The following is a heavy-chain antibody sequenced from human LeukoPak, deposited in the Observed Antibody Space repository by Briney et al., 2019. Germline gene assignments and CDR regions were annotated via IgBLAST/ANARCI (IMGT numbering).Heavy chain of an antibody. CDR1: GGTFSSYA. J-gene: IGHJ4*02. D-gene: IGHD1-7*01. CDR2: IIPIFGTA. V-gene: IGHV1-69*13. CDR3: ARNNWNYAPFDY. Sequence: ASVKVSCKASGGTFSSYAISWVRQAPGQGLEWMGGIIPIFGTANYAQKFQGRVTITADESTSTAYMELSSLRSEDTAVYYCARNNWNYAPFDYWGQGTLVTVSS.